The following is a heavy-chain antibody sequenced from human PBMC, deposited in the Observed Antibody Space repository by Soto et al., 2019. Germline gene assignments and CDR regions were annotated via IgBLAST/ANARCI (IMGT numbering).Heavy chain of an antibody. J-gene: IGHJ2*01. V-gene: IGHV3-23*01. CDR3: AKGSNYPYWYFDL. CDR2: ISGSGTST. CDR1: GVTFSSYA. Sequence: GGSLRLSCAASGVTFSSYAMSWVRQAPGKGLEWVSDISGSGTSTYYADSVKGRLTISRDNSEKTLFVRMDSLRAEDTATDYCAKGSNYPYWYFDLWGRGTLVTVSS. D-gene: IGHD2-15*01.